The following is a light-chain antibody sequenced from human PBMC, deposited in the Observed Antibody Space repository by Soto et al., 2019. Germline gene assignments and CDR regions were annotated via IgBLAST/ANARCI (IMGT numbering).Light chain of an antibody. CDR1: SSDVGGYKY. CDR2: HVS. V-gene: IGLV2-14*01. J-gene: IGLJ2*01. CDR3: SSYTSSSTVVV. Sequence: QSALTQPASVSGSPGQSITISCTGTSSDVGGYKYVSWYQQHPGKAPKLMIYHVSDRPSGVSNRFSGSKSGNTASLTISGLQAEDEADYSCSSYTSSSTVVVFGGGTKLTVL.